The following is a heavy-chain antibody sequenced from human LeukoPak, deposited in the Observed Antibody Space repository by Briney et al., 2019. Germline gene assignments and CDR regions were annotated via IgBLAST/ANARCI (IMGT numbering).Heavy chain of an antibody. CDR3: ARRVVRGVIIRDYNWFDP. CDR1: GGSFSGYY. CDR2: INHSGST. Sequence: PSETLSLTCAVYGGSFSGYYWSWIRQPPGKGLEWIGEINHSGSTNYNPSLKSRVTISVDTSKNQFSLKLSSVTAADTAVYYCARRVVRGVIIRDYNWFDPWGQGTLVTVSS. V-gene: IGHV4-34*01. D-gene: IGHD3-10*01. J-gene: IGHJ5*02.